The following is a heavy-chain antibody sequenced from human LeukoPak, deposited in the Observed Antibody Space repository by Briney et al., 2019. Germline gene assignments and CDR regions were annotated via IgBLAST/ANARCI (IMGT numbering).Heavy chain of an antibody. J-gene: IGHJ6*02. D-gene: IGHD2-2*02. CDR3: ARGPVVPAAIPAYYYYYYGMDG. V-gene: IGHV3-53*01. CDR1: GFTVSSNY. Sequence: GGSLRLSCAASGFTVSSNYMSWVRQAPGKGLEWVSVIYSGGSTYYAESVKGRFTISRDNSKNTLYLQMNSLRAEDTAVYYCARGPVVPAAIPAYYYYYYGMDGWSQGTTVTVSS. CDR2: IYSGGST.